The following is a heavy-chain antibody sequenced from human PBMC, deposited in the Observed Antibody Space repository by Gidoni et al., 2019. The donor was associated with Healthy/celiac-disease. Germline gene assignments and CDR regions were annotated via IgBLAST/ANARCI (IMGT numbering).Heavy chain of an antibody. D-gene: IGHD3-22*01. CDR2: ISGSGGST. J-gene: IGHJ2*01. V-gene: IGHV3-23*01. CDR1: GFTFSSYA. Sequence: EVQLLESGGGLVQPGGSLSLSCAASGFTFSSYAMSLVRQAPGKGLEWVSAISGSGGSTYDADSVKGRFTISRDDSKNTLYLQMNSLRAEDTAVYYCAKDASSGYYQSPNGYFDLWGRGTLVTVSS. CDR3: AKDASSGYYQSPNGYFDL.